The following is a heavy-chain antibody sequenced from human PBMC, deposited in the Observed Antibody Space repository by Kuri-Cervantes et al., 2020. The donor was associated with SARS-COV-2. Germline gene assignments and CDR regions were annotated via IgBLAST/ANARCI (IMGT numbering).Heavy chain of an antibody. V-gene: IGHV1-69*13. J-gene: IGHJ6*02. CDR1: GGTFSSYA. D-gene: IGHD5-18*01. CDR2: IIPIFGTA. Sequence: SVKVSCKASGGTFSSYAISWVRQAPGQGLEWMGGIIPIFGTANYAQKFQGRVTITADESTSTAYMELSSLRSEDTAVYYCARDVGFGYSYGHTYGMDVWGQGTTVTVSS. CDR3: ARDVGFGYSYGHTYGMDV.